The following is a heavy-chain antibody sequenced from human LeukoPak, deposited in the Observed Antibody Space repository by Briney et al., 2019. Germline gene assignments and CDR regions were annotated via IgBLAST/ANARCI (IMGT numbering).Heavy chain of an antibody. CDR1: GSSFSESY. J-gene: IGHJ4*02. Sequence: NPGGSLTLSCEASGSSFSESYMSWIRQAPGKGLQWVAYISGSGSSIYYADSVRGRFTVSRDNARNSLYLHMNSLRADDTAVYYCARGKRRFDYWGQGTLVTVS. CDR3: ARGKRRFDY. V-gene: IGHV3-11*01. CDR2: ISGSGSSI.